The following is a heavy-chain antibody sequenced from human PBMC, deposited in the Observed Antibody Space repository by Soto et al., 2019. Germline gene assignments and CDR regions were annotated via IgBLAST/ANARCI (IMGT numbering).Heavy chain of an antibody. Sequence: GGSLRLSCAASGFTFSSYGMHWVRQAPGKGLECVAVISYDGSNKYYADSVKGRFTISRDNSKNTLYLQMNSLRAEDTAVYYCAKALYCSGGSCYPEMYYYYGMDVWGQGTTVTVSS. CDR1: GFTFSSYG. V-gene: IGHV3-30*18. CDR3: AKALYCSGGSCYPEMYYYYGMDV. J-gene: IGHJ6*02. CDR2: ISYDGSNK. D-gene: IGHD2-15*01.